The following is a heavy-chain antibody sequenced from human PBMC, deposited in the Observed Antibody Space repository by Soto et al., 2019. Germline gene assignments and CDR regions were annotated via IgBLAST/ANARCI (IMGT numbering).Heavy chain of an antibody. CDR3: ARQGAAAGKEDWFDP. CDR2: IYPGDSDT. V-gene: IGHV5-51*01. J-gene: IGHJ5*02. D-gene: IGHD6-13*01. CDR1: GYSFTSYW. Sequence: GESLKISCKGSGYSFTSYWIGWVRQMPGKGLEWMGIIYPGDSDTRYSPSFQGQVTISADKSSSTAYLQWSSLKASDTAMYYCARQGAAAGKEDWFDPWGQGTLVTVSS.